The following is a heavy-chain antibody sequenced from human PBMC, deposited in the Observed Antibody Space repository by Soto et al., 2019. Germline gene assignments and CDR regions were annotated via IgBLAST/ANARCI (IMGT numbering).Heavy chain of an antibody. CDR2: INPNSGGT. Sequence: ASVKVSCKASGYTFTGYYMHWVRQAPGQGLEWMGWINPNSGGTNYAQKFQGRVTMTRDTSISTAYMELSRLRSDDTAVYYCARERIVYYYDSSGYYYNHFDYWGQGTLVTVSS. CDR3: ARERIVYYYDSSGYYYNHFDY. D-gene: IGHD3-22*01. CDR1: GYTFTGYY. J-gene: IGHJ4*02. V-gene: IGHV1-2*02.